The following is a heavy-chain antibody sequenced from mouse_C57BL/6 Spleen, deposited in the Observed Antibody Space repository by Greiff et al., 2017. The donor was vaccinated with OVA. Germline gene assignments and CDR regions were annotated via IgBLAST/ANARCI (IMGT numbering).Heavy chain of an antibody. V-gene: IGHV1-64*01. Sequence: QVQLQQPGAELVKPGASVKLSCKASGYTFTSYWMHWVKQRPGQGLEWIGMIHPNSGSTNYNEKFKSKATLTVDKSSSTAYMQLSSLTSEDSAVYYCARDGEYHYFDYWGQGTTLTVSS. CDR2: IHPNSGST. J-gene: IGHJ2*01. D-gene: IGHD5-1*01. CDR1: GYTFTSYW. CDR3: ARDGEYHYFDY.